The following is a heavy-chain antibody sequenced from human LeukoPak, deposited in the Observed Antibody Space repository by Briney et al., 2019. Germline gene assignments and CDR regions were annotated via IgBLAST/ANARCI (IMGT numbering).Heavy chain of an antibody. CDR3: ARGLSNSWYPPYYYYGMDV. Sequence: GGSLRLSCAASGFTFSSYEMNWVRQAPGKGLEWVSYISSSGSTIYYADSVKGRFTISRDNAKNSLYLQMNSLRAEDTAVYYCARGLSNSWYPPYYYYGMDVWGQGTTVTVSS. J-gene: IGHJ6*02. V-gene: IGHV3-48*03. CDR2: ISSSGSTI. CDR1: GFTFSSYE. D-gene: IGHD6-13*01.